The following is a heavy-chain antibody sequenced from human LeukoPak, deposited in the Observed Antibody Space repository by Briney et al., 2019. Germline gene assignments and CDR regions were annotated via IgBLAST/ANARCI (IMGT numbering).Heavy chain of an antibody. CDR2: ISAYNGNT. J-gene: IGHJ4*02. V-gene: IGHV1-18*01. CDR3: ARGLGIAVAGGIWDY. D-gene: IGHD6-19*01. Sequence: ASVKVSCKASGYTFTSYGISWVRQAPGQGLEWMGWISAYNGNTNYAQKLQGGVTMTTDTSTSTAYMELSSLRSEDTAVYYCARGLGIAVAGGIWDYWGQGTLVTVSS. CDR1: GYTFTSYG.